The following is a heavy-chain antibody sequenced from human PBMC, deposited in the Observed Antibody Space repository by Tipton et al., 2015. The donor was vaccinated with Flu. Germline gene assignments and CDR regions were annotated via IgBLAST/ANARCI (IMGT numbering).Heavy chain of an antibody. CDR1: GFTFSSYE. J-gene: IGHJ6*02. V-gene: IGHV3-48*03. CDR3: ARDAVWGRSPYSSYGMDV. CDR2: ISSSGSTI. Sequence: SLRLSCAASGFTFSSYEMNWVRQAPGKGLEWVSYISSSGSTIYYADSVKGPFTISRGNAKNSLYLQMNSLRAEETAVYYCARDAVWGRSPYSSYGMDVWGQG. D-gene: IGHD3-16*01.